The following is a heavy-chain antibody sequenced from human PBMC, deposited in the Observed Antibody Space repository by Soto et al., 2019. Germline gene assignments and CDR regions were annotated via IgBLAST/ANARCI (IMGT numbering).Heavy chain of an antibody. CDR2: MNPNSGNT. V-gene: IGHV1-8*01. D-gene: IGHD3-22*01. J-gene: IGHJ5*02. CDR3: ARGGPRITMIVVVTNNWFDP. CDR1: GYTFTSYD. Sequence: ASVKVSCKASGYTFTSYDINWVRQATGQGLEWMGWMNPNSGNTGYAQKFQGRVTMTRNTSISTAYMGLSSLRSEDTAVYYCARGGPRITMIVVVTNNWFDPWGQGTLVTVSS.